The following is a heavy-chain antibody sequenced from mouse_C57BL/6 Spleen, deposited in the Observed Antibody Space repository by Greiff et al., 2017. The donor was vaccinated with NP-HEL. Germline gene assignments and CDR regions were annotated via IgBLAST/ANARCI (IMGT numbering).Heavy chain of an antibody. Sequence: EVKLEESGPGLVKPSQSLSLTCSVTGYSITSGYYWNWIRQFPGNKLEWMGYISYDGSNNYNPSLKNRISITRDTSKNQFFLKLNSVTTEDTATYYCARADGSRGFAYWGQGTLVTVSA. CDR2: ISYDGSN. CDR3: ARADGSRGFAY. V-gene: IGHV3-6*01. CDR1: GYSITSGYY. J-gene: IGHJ3*01. D-gene: IGHD1-1*01.